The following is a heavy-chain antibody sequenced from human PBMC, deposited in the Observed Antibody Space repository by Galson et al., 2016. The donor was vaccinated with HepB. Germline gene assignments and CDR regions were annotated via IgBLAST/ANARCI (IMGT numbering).Heavy chain of an antibody. CDR2: ISGSGGNA. D-gene: IGHD2/OR15-2a*01. V-gene: IGHV3-23*01. CDR3: ARARGFYDAFNM. CDR1: GFTFSGYW. Sequence: SLRLSCAASGFTFSGYWMSWVRQAPGKGLEWVALISGSGGNAYYADTVKRRFSISRDNSRGTLVLQLGSLRAEDTAMYYCARARGFYDAFNMWGQGTMVSVSS. J-gene: IGHJ3*02.